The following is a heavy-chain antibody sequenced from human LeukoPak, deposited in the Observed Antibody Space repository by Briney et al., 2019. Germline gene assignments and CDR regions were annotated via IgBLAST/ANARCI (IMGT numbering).Heavy chain of an antibody. Sequence: GESLKISCKGSGYSFTSYWIGWVRQMPGKGLEWMGIIYPGDSDTRYSPSFQGQVTISADKSISTAYLQWSSLKASDTAMYYCARLGGADIVVVPAASPYYFDYWGQGTLVTVFS. CDR2: IYPGDSDT. V-gene: IGHV5-51*01. CDR3: ARLGGADIVVVPAASPYYFDY. D-gene: IGHD2-2*01. CDR1: GYSFTSYW. J-gene: IGHJ4*02.